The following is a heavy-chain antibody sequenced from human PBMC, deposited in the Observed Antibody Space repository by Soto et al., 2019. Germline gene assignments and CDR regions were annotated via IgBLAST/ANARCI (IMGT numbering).Heavy chain of an antibody. D-gene: IGHD1-26*01. V-gene: IGHV1-69*01. CDR2: IIPIFDTA. Sequence: QVQLVQSGTEVGEPGSSVTVSCKASGGTFTRSAISWVRQAPGQGLEWKGGIIPIFDTANYAQRFQGAVTITADESTSTAYLELSSLKSEDTAVYYCARGGYSGSYWDAFDIWGQGTMVTVSS. CDR1: GGTFTRSA. CDR3: ARGGYSGSYWDAFDI. J-gene: IGHJ3*02.